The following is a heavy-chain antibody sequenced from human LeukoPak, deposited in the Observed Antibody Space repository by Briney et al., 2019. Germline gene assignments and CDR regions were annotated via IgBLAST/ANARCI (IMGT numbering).Heavy chain of an antibody. J-gene: IGHJ4*02. CDR1: GFTFSSYE. CDR3: ARELLSYRSSWYDY. D-gene: IGHD6-13*01. CDR2: ISSSGSTI. V-gene: IGHV3-48*03. Sequence: GGSLRLSCAASGFTFSSYEMNWVRQAPGKGLEWVSYISSSGSTIYYADSVKGRFTISRDNAKNSLYLQINSLRAEDTAVYYCARELLSYRSSWYDYWGQGTLVTVSS.